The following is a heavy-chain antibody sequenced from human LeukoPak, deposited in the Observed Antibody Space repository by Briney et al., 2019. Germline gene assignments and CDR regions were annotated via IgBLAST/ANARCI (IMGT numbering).Heavy chain of an antibody. V-gene: IGHV3-23*01. CDR2: ISDSGLST. CDR3: ARDLGFSRNRYFDY. CDR1: GFNFRDYA. D-gene: IGHD2/OR15-2a*01. J-gene: IGHJ4*02. Sequence: GGSLRLSCTASGFNFRDYAMTWVRQSPGKGLEWVSTISDSGLSTYYAGSVKGRFTISRDNSKNTVFLQMNSLTAEDTAMFYCARDLGFSRNRYFDYWGQGTLVTVSS.